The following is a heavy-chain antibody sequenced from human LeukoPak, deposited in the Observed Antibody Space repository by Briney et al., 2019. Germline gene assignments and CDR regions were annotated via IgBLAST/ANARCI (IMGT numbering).Heavy chain of an antibody. CDR1: GHTFTSHG. CDR2: ISPYNGDT. J-gene: IGHJ4*02. V-gene: IGHV1-18*01. D-gene: IGHD2-15*01. CDR3: ARDRGSYCSGGTCYAPHIDY. Sequence: GASVKVSCKASGHTFTSHGLSWVRQAPGQGLEWMGRISPYNGDTKYAQKIQDRVTMTTDTTTSTAYMELRSLRSDDTAVYYCARDRGSYCSGGTCYAPHIDYWGQGTLVTVSS.